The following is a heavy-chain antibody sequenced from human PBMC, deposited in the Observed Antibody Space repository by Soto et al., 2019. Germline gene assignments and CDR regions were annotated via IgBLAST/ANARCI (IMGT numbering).Heavy chain of an antibody. Sequence: QAQLVQSGAEVKNPGSSGEVSCKASGGTFRSYAISWVRQAPGQGLEWMGWIIPIFGTANYAQKFQGRVTITADESTSTAYMELSSLRSEDTAVDYCARHVPAAGYYSGMDVWGQGTTVTVSS. CDR3: ARHVPAAGYYSGMDV. CDR1: GGTFRSYA. D-gene: IGHD2-2*01. CDR2: IIPIFGTA. V-gene: IGHV1-69*12. J-gene: IGHJ6*02.